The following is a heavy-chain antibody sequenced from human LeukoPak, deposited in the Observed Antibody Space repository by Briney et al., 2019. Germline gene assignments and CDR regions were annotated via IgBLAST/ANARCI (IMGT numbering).Heavy chain of an antibody. D-gene: IGHD2-2*01. V-gene: IGHV3-23*01. CDR3: AKGHCSSTGCPRYYFDY. CDR2: ISGSGGTT. J-gene: IGHJ4*02. Sequence: PGGSLRLSCTASGFTFSNFAMSWVRQAPGKGLEWVSCISGSGGTTYYADSVKGRFTISRQNPTNTLYLQMNSLRAEDTAVYYCAKGHCSSTGCPRYYFDYWGQGTLVTVSS. CDR1: GFTFSNFA.